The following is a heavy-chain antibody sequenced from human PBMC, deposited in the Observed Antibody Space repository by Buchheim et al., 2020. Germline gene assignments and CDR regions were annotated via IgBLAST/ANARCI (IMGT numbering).Heavy chain of an antibody. V-gene: IGHV3-33*01. CDR2: IWYDGSNK. CDR1: GFTFSSYG. Sequence: QVQLVESGGGVVQPGRSLRLSCAASGFTFSSYGMHWVRQAPGKGLEWVAVIWYDGSNKYYAESVKGRFTISRDNSKNTLYLQMNSLRAEDTAVYYCARVPSGTDYYYGMDVWGQGTT. CDR3: ARVPSGTDYYYGMDV. D-gene: IGHD1-1*01. J-gene: IGHJ6*02.